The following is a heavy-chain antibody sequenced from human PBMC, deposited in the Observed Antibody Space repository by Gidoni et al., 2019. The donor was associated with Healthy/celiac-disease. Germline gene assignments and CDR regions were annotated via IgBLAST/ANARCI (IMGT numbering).Heavy chain of an antibody. V-gene: IGHV3-33*01. J-gene: IGHJ4*02. CDR2: IWYDGSNK. D-gene: IGHD5-12*01. CDR1: GFTFSSYG. Sequence: QVQLVESGGGVVQPGRSLRLSCAASGFTFSSYGMHWVRQAPGKGLEWVAVIWYDGSNKYYADSVKGRFTISRDNSKNTLYLQMNSLRAEDTAVYYCARERNSGYDLANFDYWGQGTLVTVSS. CDR3: ARERNSGYDLANFDY.